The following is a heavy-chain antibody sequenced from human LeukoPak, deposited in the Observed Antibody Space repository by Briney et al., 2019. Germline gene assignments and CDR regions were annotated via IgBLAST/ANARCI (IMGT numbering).Heavy chain of an antibody. CDR3: ARSARLMKGVVEVTALDD. D-gene: IGHD3-3*01. CDR2: LSSSGSAF. Sequence: GESLRLSCAASGFTFRSYEMNWVRQAPGKGLEWIAYLSSSGSAFSYADSVKGRFTIARDNAKNSVYLEMNSLRADDTAVYYCARSARLMKGVVEVTALDDWGQGTLVTVSS. J-gene: IGHJ4*02. CDR1: GFTFRSYE. V-gene: IGHV3-48*03.